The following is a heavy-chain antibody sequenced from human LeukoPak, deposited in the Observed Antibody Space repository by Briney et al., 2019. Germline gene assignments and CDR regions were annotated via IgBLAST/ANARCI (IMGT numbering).Heavy chain of an antibody. Sequence: GGSLRLSCAASGFTFDDYAMHWVRQAPGKGLEWVSGISWNSGNIGYADSVKGRFTISRDNAKNSLYLQMNSLRADDTALYYCAKDTRGYSYGSYFDYWGQGTLVTVSS. J-gene: IGHJ4*02. CDR3: AKDTRGYSYGSYFDY. D-gene: IGHD5-18*01. CDR1: GFTFDDYA. V-gene: IGHV3-9*01. CDR2: ISWNSGNI.